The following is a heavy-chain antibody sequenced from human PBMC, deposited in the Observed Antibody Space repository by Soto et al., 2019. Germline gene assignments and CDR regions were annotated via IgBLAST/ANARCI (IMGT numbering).Heavy chain of an antibody. CDR2: IKSENDGGII. CDR3: AADSPAWGAYAFDY. V-gene: IGHV3-15*07. Sequence: SPAGPGGTLNTSRWYSCRQSPGEGLEWVGRIKSENDGGIIDYAAPVKGRFIISRDDSKNTVYLEMNSLNTEDTAVYYCAADSPAWGAYAFDYWGQGILVTVSS. J-gene: IGHJ4*02. D-gene: IGHD3-16*01. CDR1: GGTLNTSR.